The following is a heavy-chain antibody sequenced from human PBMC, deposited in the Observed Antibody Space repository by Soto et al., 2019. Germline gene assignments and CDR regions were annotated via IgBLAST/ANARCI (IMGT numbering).Heavy chain of an antibody. CDR3: ARGGIQLWPSWYYFDY. D-gene: IGHD5-18*01. V-gene: IGHV4-31*03. J-gene: IGHJ4*02. CDR2: IYYSGST. Sequence: PSETLSLTCTVSGGSISSGGYYWSWIRQHPGKGLEWIGYIYYSGSTYYNPSLKSRVTISVDTSKNQFSLKLSSVTAADTAVYYCARGGIQLWPSWYYFDYWGQGTLVTVSS. CDR1: GGSISSGGYY.